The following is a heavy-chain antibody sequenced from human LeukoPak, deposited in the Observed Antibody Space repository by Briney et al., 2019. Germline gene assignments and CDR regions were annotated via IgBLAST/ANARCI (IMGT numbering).Heavy chain of an antibody. CDR1: GYTLTELS. CDR3: ATDGAYYDFWSGYYSFDH. D-gene: IGHD3-3*01. Sequence: ASVKVSCKVSGYTLTELSMHWVRQAPGKGLEWMGGFDPEDGETIYAQKFQGRVTMTEDTSTDTAYMELSRLRSEDTAVYYCATDGAYYDFWSGYYSFDHWGQGTLVTVSS. V-gene: IGHV1-24*01. CDR2: FDPEDGET. J-gene: IGHJ4*02.